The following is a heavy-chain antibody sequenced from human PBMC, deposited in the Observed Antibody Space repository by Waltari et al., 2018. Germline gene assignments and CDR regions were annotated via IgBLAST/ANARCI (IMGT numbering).Heavy chain of an antibody. CDR1: GFTFSDTS. CDR3: ARVIVYSDSPVCDF. J-gene: IGHJ4*01. CDR2: ISSADYS. V-gene: IGHV3-21*01. Sequence: EVQLVESGGGLVNPGGSLRLSCAASGFTFSDTSMTWVRQAPGKGLEWVSSISSADYSLDADSMKGRFIISRDNAKNSLYLQMNGLSGEDTAVYYCARVIVYSDSPVCDFWGQGTLVIVSS. D-gene: IGHD2-21*01.